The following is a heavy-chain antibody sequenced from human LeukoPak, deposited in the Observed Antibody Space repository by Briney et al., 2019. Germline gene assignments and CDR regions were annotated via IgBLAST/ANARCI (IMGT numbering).Heavy chain of an antibody. J-gene: IGHJ6*04. CDR1: GGTFSSYA. CDR2: IIPIFGTA. Sequence: VASVKVSCKASGGTFSSYAISWVRQAPGQGLEWMGGIIPIFGTANYAQKFQGRVTLTRNTSISTAYMELSSLRSEDTAVYYCARDPYYGSGRYRYGMDVWGKGTTVTISS. CDR3: ARDPYYGSGRYRYGMDV. V-gene: IGHV1-69*05. D-gene: IGHD3-10*01.